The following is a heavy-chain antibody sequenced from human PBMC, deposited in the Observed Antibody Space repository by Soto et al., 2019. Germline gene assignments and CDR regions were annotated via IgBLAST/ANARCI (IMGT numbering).Heavy chain of an antibody. V-gene: IGHV4-31*03. Sequence: QVQLQESGPGLVKPSQTLSLTCTVSGGSISSGGYYWSWIRQRPGKGLEWIGYIYYSGSTYYNPSLKSRLTXSXDXPKNQFALKLSSVTAADTAVYYCARSPEATVTAFDFWGLGTLVTVSS. CDR1: GGSISSGGYY. D-gene: IGHD4-17*01. J-gene: IGHJ4*02. CDR2: IYYSGST. CDR3: ARSPEATVTAFDF.